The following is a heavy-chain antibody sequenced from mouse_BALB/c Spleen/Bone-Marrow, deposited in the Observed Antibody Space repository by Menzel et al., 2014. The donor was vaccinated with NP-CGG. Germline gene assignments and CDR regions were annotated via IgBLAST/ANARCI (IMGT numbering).Heavy chain of an antibody. D-gene: IGHD4-1*01. J-gene: IGHJ4*01. Sequence: VKLVESGPGLVAPSQSLSITCTVSGFSLTSYGVNWVRQPPGKGLEWLGVIWAGGSTNYNLALMSRLSISKDNSKSQVFLKMNSLQTDDTAMYYCARDPRTGTGAMDYWGQGTPVTVSS. CDR1: GFSLTSYG. V-gene: IGHV2-9*02. CDR2: IWAGGST. CDR3: ARDPRTGTGAMDY.